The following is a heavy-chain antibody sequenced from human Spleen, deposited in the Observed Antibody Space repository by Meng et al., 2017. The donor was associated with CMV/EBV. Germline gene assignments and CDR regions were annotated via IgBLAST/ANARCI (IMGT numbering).Heavy chain of an antibody. D-gene: IGHD3-10*01. CDR3: ASAAITNYGMDV. Sequence: SVKVSCKASGGTFSSNAISWVRQAPGQGLEWMGGILPILNRVNYAPKVLGRVTITAAKSMNTVYMEVSSLTSEDTAVYYCASAAITNYGMDVLGPGTTVTVSS. J-gene: IGHJ6*02. CDR1: GGTFSSNA. CDR2: ILPILNRV. V-gene: IGHV1-69*10.